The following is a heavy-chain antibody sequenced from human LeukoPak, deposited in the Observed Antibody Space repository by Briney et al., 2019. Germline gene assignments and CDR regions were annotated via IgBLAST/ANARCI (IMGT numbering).Heavy chain of an antibody. CDR1: GYTFTSYD. CDR3: ARSLAVAGTSDSCTDY. CDR2: INPNSGGT. D-gene: IGHD6-19*01. Sequence: ASVKVSCKASGYTFTSYDINWVRQAPGQGLEWMGWINPNSGGTNYAQKFQGRVTMTRDTSISTAYMELSRLRSDDTAVYYCARSLAVAGTSDSCTDYWGQGTLVTVSS. V-gene: IGHV1-2*02. J-gene: IGHJ4*02.